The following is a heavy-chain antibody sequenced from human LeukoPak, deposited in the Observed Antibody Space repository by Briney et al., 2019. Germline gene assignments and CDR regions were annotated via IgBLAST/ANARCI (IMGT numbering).Heavy chain of an antibody. D-gene: IGHD3-3*01. J-gene: IGHJ6*03. V-gene: IGHV1-8*01. CDR3: AREGYYDFWSGYYTYYYYMDV. CDR1: GYTFTSYD. Sequence: ASVKVSCKASGYTFTSYDINWVRQATGQGLEWMGWMNPNSGNTGYAQKFQGRVTMTMNTSISTAYMELSSLRSEDTAVYYCAREGYYDFWSGYYTYYYYMDVWGKGTTVTVSS. CDR2: MNPNSGNT.